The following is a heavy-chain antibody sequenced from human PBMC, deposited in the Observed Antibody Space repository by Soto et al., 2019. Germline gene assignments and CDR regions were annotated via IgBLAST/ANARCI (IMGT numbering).Heavy chain of an antibody. CDR3: AFYFSDSSGYYAGGGY. Sequence: EVQLVESGGGLVQPGGSLRLSCAASGFTFSDHFMDWVRQAPGKGLEWVGRIRKRGNSCTTEYVASVKGRFAISRDDSKNYLYLQMHSIRTEDPAVYYCAFYFSDSSGYYAGGGYWCQGTVVSVSS. CDR1: GFTFSDHF. CDR2: IRKRGNSCTT. J-gene: IGHJ4*02. V-gene: IGHV3-72*01. D-gene: IGHD3-22*01.